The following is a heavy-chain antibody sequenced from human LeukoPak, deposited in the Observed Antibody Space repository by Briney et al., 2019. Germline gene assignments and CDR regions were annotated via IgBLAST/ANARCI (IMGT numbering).Heavy chain of an antibody. CDR1: GFTFSSYS. CDR2: ISSSSGYI. Sequence: GGSLRLSCAASGFTFSSYSMNWVRQAPGKGLEWVSSISSSSGYIYYADSVKGRFTISRDNAKNSLYLQMNSLRAEDTAVYYCARGKETYYYGSGSYYPTTTPDYWGQGTLVTVSS. CDR3: ARGKETYYYGSGSYYPTTTPDY. D-gene: IGHD3-10*01. J-gene: IGHJ4*02. V-gene: IGHV3-21*01.